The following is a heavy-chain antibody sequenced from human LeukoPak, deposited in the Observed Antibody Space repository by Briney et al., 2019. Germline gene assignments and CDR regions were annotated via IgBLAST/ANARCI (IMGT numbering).Heavy chain of an antibody. D-gene: IGHD3-22*01. CDR2: IYMSGST. Sequence: SQTLSLTCTVSGGSVSSASYYWSWVRQPAGKGLEWIGLIYMSGSTNYNPSLKNRVTISVDTSKNQFSLQLSSLTAADTAVYYCAGGYSSGWTAGLDFWGQGTLVTVSS. CDR1: GGSVSSASYY. J-gene: IGHJ4*02. V-gene: IGHV4-61*02. CDR3: AGGYSSGWTAGLDF.